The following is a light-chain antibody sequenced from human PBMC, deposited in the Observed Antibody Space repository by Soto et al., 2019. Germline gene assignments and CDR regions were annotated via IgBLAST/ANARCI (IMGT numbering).Light chain of an antibody. V-gene: IGLV2-11*01. CDR3: QSYDSSLSGPVV. CDR1: SSDVGRYDY. CDR2: GNS. Sequence: QSALTQPRSVSGSPGQSVTISCTGTSSDVGRYDYVSWYQQHPGKAPKLIIYGNSNRPSGVPDRFSGSKSGTSASLAITGLQAEDEADYYCQSYDSSLSGPVVFGGGTKLTVL. J-gene: IGLJ2*01.